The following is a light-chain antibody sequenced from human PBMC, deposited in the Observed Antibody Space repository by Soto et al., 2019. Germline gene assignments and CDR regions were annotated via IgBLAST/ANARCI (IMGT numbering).Light chain of an antibody. CDR2: GAS. J-gene: IGKJ2*01. CDR1: QTVSSN. CDR3: QQHRNWTPQFT. Sequence: EIVMTQSPATLSVSPGERATLSCRASQTVSSNLAWYQQKPGQAPRLLIHGASTRVTGVPARFIGSGSGTEDIPPITSLQSEDFAVYYCQQHRNWTPQFTFGPGTKLHIK. V-gene: IGKV3-15*01.